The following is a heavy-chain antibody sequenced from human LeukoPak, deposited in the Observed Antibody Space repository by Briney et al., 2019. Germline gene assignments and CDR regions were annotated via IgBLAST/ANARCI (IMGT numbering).Heavy chain of an antibody. CDR3: AKDRSRLRFLDPYYYYYGMDV. Sequence: GGSLRLSCAASGFTFSSYAMHWVRQAPGKGLEWVAVISYDGSNKYYADSVKGRFTISRDNSKNTLYLQMNSLRAEDTAVYYCAKDRSRLRFLDPYYYYYGMDVWGQGTTVTVSS. D-gene: IGHD3-3*01. CDR1: GFTFSSYA. J-gene: IGHJ6*02. V-gene: IGHV3-30*04. CDR2: ISYDGSNK.